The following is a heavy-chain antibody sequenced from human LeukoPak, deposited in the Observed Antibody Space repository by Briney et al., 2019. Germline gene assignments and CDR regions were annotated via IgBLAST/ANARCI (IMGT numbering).Heavy chain of an antibody. J-gene: IGHJ6*03. Sequence: GESLKISRKGSGYILTSYWIGRVRPTPGKGLGLMGIIYPGDSDTRYSPSFQGQVTISADKSISTAYLQWSSLKASDTAMYYCARGYSYYYMDVWGKGTTVTVSS. CDR2: IYPGDSDT. CDR3: ARGYSYYYMDV. CDR1: GYILTSYW. V-gene: IGHV5-51*01.